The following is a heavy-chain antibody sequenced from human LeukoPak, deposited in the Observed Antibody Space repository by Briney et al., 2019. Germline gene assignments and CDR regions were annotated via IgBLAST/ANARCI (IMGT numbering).Heavy chain of an antibody. CDR1: GGSFSGYY. Sequence: KPSETLSLTCAVYGGSFSGYYWSWIRQPPGKGLEWIGEINHSGSTNYNPSLKSRVTISVDTSKNQFSLKLSSVTAADTAVYYCARGRLGYCSGGSCYWIFDYWGQGTLVTVSS. D-gene: IGHD2-15*01. CDR3: ARGRLGYCSGGSCYWIFDY. J-gene: IGHJ4*02. CDR2: INHSGST. V-gene: IGHV4-34*01.